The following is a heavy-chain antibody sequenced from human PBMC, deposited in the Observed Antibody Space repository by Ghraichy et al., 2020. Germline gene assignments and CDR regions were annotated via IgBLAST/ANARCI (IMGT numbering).Heavy chain of an antibody. CDR3: ARDSSFWSGENYYYYYGMDV. V-gene: IGHV3-48*03. CDR1: GFTFSSYE. CDR2: ISSSGSTI. Sequence: GGSLRLSCAASGFTFSSYEVNWVRQAPGKGLEWVSYISSSGSTIYYADSVKGRFTMSRDNAKNSLYLQMNSLRAEDTAVYYCARDSSFWSGENYYYYYGMDVWGQGTTVTVSS. J-gene: IGHJ6*02. D-gene: IGHD3-3*01.